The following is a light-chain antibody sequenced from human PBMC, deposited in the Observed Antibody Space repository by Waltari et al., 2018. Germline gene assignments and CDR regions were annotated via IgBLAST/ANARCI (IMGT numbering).Light chain of an antibody. CDR1: QSLNSW. V-gene: IGKV1-5*03. J-gene: IGKJ4*01. Sequence: DIQMTQSPSTLSASVGDRVTLTCRASQSLNSWLAWYQHKPGKAPKLLIYKASNLESWVPSRFRGSGSGTEFTLTISSLQPDDVATYYCQHYNGYPITYGGGTKVELK. CDR2: KAS. CDR3: QHYNGYPIT.